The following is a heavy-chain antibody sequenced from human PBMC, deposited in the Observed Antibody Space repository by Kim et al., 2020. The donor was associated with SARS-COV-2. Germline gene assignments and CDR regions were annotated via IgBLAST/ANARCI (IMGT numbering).Heavy chain of an antibody. V-gene: IGHV3-21*01. CDR3: ANEDEIRYFDS. D-gene: IGHD3-9*01. CDR1: GSTFSSYS. Sequence: GGSLRLSCAASGSTFSSYSMNWIRQAPGKGLEWVSSISFIVGHTYYADSVRGRFTISRDNAKNSLFLQMNSLRVEDTALYYCANEDEIRYFDSWGQGALV. J-gene: IGHJ4*02. CDR2: ISFIVGHT.